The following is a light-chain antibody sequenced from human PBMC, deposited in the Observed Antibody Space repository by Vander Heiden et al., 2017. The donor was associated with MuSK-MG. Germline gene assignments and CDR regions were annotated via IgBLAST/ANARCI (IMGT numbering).Light chain of an antibody. CDR3: QQYNNWPPWT. Sequence: EIVMTQSPATLSVSPGERATLSCRARQSVSSNLAWYQQNPGQPPRLLIYGASTRATGITARFTASGSGTEFTLTISSLQSEDFAVYYCQQYNNWPPWTFGQGTKVEIK. CDR1: QSVSSN. J-gene: IGKJ1*01. V-gene: IGKV3-15*01. CDR2: GAS.